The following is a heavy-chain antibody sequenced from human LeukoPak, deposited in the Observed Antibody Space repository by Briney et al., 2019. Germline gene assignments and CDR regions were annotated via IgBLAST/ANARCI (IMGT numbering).Heavy chain of an antibody. Sequence: SVKVSCKASGGTFSSYAISWVRQAPGQGLEWMGRIIPILGIANYAQKFQGRVTITADKSTSTAYMELSSLRSEDTAVYYCSSLIQGIAAAGTIFDYWGQGTLVTVSS. CDR2: IIPILGIA. V-gene: IGHV1-69*04. CDR3: SSLIQGIAAAGTIFDY. D-gene: IGHD6-13*01. J-gene: IGHJ4*02. CDR1: GGTFSSYA.